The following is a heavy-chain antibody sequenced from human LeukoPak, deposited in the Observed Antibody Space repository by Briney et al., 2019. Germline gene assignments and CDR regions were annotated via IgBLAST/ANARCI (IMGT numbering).Heavy chain of an antibody. V-gene: IGHV3-30*02. CDR1: GLIFSDNG. CDR3: ARDKGNYNYYYSYYVDV. J-gene: IGHJ6*03. Sequence: GGSLTPSCAASGLIFSDNGMHWVRQAPGKGLGWVEFIRFDGSNEYYGDYVKGRFTSFRDNSMNTLYLQMNSLRAEDTAVYYCARDKGNYNYYYSYYVDVWGKGTTVIVSS. D-gene: IGHD3-10*01. CDR2: IRFDGSNE.